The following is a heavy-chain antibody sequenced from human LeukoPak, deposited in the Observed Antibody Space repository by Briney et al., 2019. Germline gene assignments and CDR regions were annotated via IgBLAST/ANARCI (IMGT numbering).Heavy chain of an antibody. CDR3: ARVPNVATVVPIDY. CDR2: INPNSGGT. D-gene: IGHD4-23*01. Sequence: ASVKVSCKASGYTFTAYYMHWVRQAPGQGLEWMGWINPNSGGTNYAQKFQGRVTMTRDTSISTAYMELSRLRSDDTAVYYCARVPNVATVVPIDYWGQGTLVTVSS. J-gene: IGHJ4*02. V-gene: IGHV1-2*02. CDR1: GYTFTAYY.